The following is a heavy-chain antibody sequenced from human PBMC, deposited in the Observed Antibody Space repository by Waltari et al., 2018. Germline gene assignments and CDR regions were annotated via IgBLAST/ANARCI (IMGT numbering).Heavy chain of an antibody. CDR3: ARARAYYYDSSGYSYFDY. D-gene: IGHD3-22*01. Sequence: QVQLQESGPGLVKPSQTLSLTCTVSGGSISSGGYYWRWIRQHPGKGLEWIGYIYYSGSTYYNPALKSLVTISVDTSKNQFSLKLSSVTAADTAVYYCARARAYYYDSSGYSYFDYWGQGTLVTVSS. J-gene: IGHJ4*02. V-gene: IGHV4-31*01. CDR1: GGSISSGGYY. CDR2: IYYSGST.